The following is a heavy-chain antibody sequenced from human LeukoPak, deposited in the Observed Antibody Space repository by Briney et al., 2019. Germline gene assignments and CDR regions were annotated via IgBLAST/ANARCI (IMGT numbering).Heavy chain of an antibody. Sequence: GGSLRLSCAASGFTFSSYGMSWVRQAPGKGLEWVSAIGGRDGSTYYADSVKGRFTISRDNSKNTLYVQMNSLRAEDTAVYYCEKGHYYGSGSLDYWGQGTLVTVSS. CDR3: EKGHYYGSGSLDY. V-gene: IGHV3-23*01. CDR2: IGGRDGST. D-gene: IGHD3-10*01. CDR1: GFTFSSYG. J-gene: IGHJ4*02.